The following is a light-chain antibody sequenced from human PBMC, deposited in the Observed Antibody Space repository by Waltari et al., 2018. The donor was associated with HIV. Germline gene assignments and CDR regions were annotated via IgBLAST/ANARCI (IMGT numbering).Light chain of an antibody. CDR3: QQAKTFPPT. Sequence: DIQMTQSPSSVSVSVGGAVSINCRASQNIGKSIAWYQLRSKQAPRLLIYEASILDDGVPTRVNGSGSRLQFSFGITNLQPEDYGIYVCQQAKTFPPTFAGGTRV. CDR2: EAS. CDR1: QNIGKS. J-gene: IGKJ4*01. V-gene: IGKV1-12*01.